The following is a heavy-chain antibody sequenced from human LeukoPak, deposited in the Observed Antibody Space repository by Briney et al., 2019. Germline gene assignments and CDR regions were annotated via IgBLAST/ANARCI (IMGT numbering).Heavy chain of an antibody. Sequence: GRSLRLSCAASGFTFDDYAMHWVRQAPGKGLEWVSGISWNSGSIGYADSVKGRFTISRDNAKNSLYLQMNSPRAEDTALYYCAKDPYYYGDLVYYFDYWGQGTLVTVSS. V-gene: IGHV3-9*01. D-gene: IGHD4-17*01. CDR3: AKDPYYYGDLVYYFDY. CDR1: GFTFDDYA. CDR2: ISWNSGSI. J-gene: IGHJ4*02.